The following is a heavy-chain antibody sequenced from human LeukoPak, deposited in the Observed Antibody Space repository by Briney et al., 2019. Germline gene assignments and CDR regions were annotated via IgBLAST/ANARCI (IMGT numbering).Heavy chain of an antibody. Sequence: SQTLSLTCTVSGGSISSGDYYWSWIRQPPGKGLEWIGYIYYSGSTYYNPSLKSRVTISVDTSRNQFSLRLSSVTAADTAVYYCAIHYVNGDRRVDYWGQGTLVTVSS. CDR1: GGSISSGDYY. CDR3: AIHYVNGDRRVDY. J-gene: IGHJ4*02. D-gene: IGHD4-17*01. V-gene: IGHV4-30-4*01. CDR2: IYYSGST.